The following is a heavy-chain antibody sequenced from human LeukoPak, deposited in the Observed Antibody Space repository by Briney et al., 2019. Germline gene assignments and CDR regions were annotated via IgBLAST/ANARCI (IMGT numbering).Heavy chain of an antibody. CDR2: ISGSGGST. Sequence: GGSLRLSCAASGFTFSSYAMSWVRQAPGKGLEWVSAISGSGGSTYYADSVKGRFTIYRDNSKNTLYLQMNSLRAEDTAVYYWAKAYYYGSDSSYVTFDYWGQGTLVTVSS. CDR1: GFTFSSYA. V-gene: IGHV3-23*01. D-gene: IGHD3-10*01. CDR3: AKAYYYGSDSSYVTFDY. J-gene: IGHJ4*02.